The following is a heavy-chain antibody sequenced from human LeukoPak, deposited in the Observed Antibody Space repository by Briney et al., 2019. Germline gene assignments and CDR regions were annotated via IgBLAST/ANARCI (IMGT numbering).Heavy chain of an antibody. V-gene: IGHV3-11*06. Sequence: GGSLRLSCAASGFRVSGYDLNWIRQAPGKGLEWIAYISISSSNIHYADPVRGRFTISRDNANNSLYLQLSSLRVEDTAVYYCARDPGGFDIWGQGVMVTVSS. CDR3: ARDPGGFDI. CDR1: GFRVSGYD. CDR2: ISISSSNI. J-gene: IGHJ3*02. D-gene: IGHD1-26*01.